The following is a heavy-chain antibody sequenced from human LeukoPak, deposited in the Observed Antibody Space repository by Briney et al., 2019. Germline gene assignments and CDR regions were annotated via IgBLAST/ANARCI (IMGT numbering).Heavy chain of an antibody. J-gene: IGHJ4*02. CDR2: ISYDGNNK. Sequence: GGSLRLSCAASGFTLSSYAMHWVRQAPGKGLKWVAVISYDGNNKYYADSVKGRFTISRDNSKNTLYLQMNSLRAEDTAVYYCATVGQAGYGGQGTLVTVSS. CDR1: GFTLSSYA. CDR3: ATVGQAGY. D-gene: IGHD6-13*01. V-gene: IGHV3-30*04.